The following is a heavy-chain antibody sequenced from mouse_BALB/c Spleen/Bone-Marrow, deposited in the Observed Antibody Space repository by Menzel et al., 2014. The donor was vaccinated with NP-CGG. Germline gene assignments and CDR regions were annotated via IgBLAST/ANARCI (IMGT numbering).Heavy chain of an antibody. CDR2: ISSGGSYT. J-gene: IGHJ1*01. D-gene: IGHD4-1*01. CDR3: ARQGNWVGYLDV. Sequence: EVQLQQSGGGLVKPGGSLKLSCAASGFAFSSYDMSWVRQTPEKRLEWVATISSGGSYTYYPDSVKGRFTISRDNARNTLYLQMSSRRSEDTALYYCARQGNWVGYLDVWGAEATITVPS. V-gene: IGHV5-9*02. CDR1: GFAFSSYD.